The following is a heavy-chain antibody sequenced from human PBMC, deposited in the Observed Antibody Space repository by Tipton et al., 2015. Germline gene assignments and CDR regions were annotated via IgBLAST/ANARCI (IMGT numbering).Heavy chain of an antibody. CDR2: IRSKAYGETT. D-gene: IGHD4-17*01. J-gene: IGHJ4*02. Sequence: SLRLSCSASGFSFVDHAMSWVRQAPGKGLEWVGYIRSKAYGETTEYAASLKGRFSISRDDSKSITYLQMDSLQTEDTAIYYCAREGDDYGDTDYWGQGTLVIVSS. V-gene: IGHV3-49*04. CDR3: AREGDDYGDTDY. CDR1: GFSFVDHA.